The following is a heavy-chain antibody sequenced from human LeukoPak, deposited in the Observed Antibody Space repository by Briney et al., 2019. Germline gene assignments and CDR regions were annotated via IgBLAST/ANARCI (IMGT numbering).Heavy chain of an antibody. Sequence: GGSLRLSCAASGFTFSSYGMNWVRQAPGKGLEWVSYISSSSSTIYYADSVKGRFTISRDNAKNSLYLQMNSLRAEDTAVYYCARDGKMGATTGSYWGQGTLVTVSS. J-gene: IGHJ4*02. CDR1: GFTFSSYG. V-gene: IGHV3-48*04. CDR3: ARDGKMGATTGSY. D-gene: IGHD1-26*01. CDR2: ISSSSSTI.